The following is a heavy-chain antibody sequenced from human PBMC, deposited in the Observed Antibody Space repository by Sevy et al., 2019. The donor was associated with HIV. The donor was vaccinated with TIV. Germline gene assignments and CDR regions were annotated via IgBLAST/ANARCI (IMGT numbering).Heavy chain of an antibody. CDR2: INYSGIT. Sequence: SETLSLTCTVSGASISSSGYHWGWIRQPPGKGLEWIASINYSGITFYNPSLKSRITISADTSKNQFSLDLNSVTAADTAIYYCAGPILTYNNGWSYYDYWCQGTVVTVSS. CDR1: GASISSSGYH. D-gene: IGHD6-19*01. V-gene: IGHV4-39*01. J-gene: IGHJ4*02. CDR3: AGPILTYNNGWSYYDY.